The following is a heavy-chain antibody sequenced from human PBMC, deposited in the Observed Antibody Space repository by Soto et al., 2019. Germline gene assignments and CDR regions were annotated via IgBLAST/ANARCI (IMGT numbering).Heavy chain of an antibody. D-gene: IGHD5-12*01. Sequence: PSETLPLTCAVYGGSFSGYYWSRIRQPPGKGLEWIGEINHSGSTNYNPSLKSRVTISVDTSKNQFSLKLSSVTAADTAVYYCARGVATIIFYYYYYGMDVWGQGTTVTVSS. CDR3: ARGVATIIFYYYYYGMDV. CDR2: INHSGST. J-gene: IGHJ6*02. V-gene: IGHV4-34*01. CDR1: GGSFSGYY.